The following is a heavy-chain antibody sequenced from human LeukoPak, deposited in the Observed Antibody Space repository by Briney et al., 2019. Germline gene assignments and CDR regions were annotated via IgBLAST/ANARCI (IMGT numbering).Heavy chain of an antibody. CDR1: GFTFISYG. J-gene: IGHJ1*01. CDR2: ITYDGNNK. V-gene: IGHV3-30*03. Sequence: PGRSLRLSCAASGFTFISYGMHWVRQAPGKGLEWVAVITYDGNNKYYADSVKGRFIISRDNSKNTLFLQMNSLRPEDTAAYYCAIGGGSSTWYEGYLQHWGQGTLITVSS. CDR3: AIGGGSSTWYEGYLQH. D-gene: IGHD6-13*01.